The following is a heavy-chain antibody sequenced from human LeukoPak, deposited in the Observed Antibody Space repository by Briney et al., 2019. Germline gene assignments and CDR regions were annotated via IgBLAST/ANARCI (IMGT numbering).Heavy chain of an antibody. Sequence: SETLSLTCAVYGGSFSGYYWSWIRQPPGKGLEWIGEINHSGSTNYNPSLKSRVTISVDTSKNQFSLKLSSATAADTAVYYCARVMVITTASDYWGQGTLVTVSS. CDR1: GGSFSGYY. V-gene: IGHV4-34*01. D-gene: IGHD3-22*01. CDR2: INHSGST. J-gene: IGHJ4*02. CDR3: ARVMVITTASDY.